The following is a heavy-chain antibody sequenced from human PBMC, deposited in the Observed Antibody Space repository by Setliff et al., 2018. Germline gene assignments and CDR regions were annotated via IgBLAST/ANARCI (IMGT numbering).Heavy chain of an antibody. D-gene: IGHD3-10*01. V-gene: IGHV1-3*01. CDR1: GYPFTSNS. Sequence: ASVKVSCKASGYPFTSNSMHWVRQAPGQRLEWMGWINAGNGYTKYSQKFQGRVTITRDTSATTACMELSSLRSEDSAVYYCAREIRNMCYFDSWGRGTLVTVSS. CDR3: AREIRNMCYFDS. J-gene: IGHJ4*01. CDR2: INAGNGYT.